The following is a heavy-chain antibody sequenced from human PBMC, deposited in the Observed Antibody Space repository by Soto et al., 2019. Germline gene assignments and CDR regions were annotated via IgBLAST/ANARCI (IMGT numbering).Heavy chain of an antibody. V-gene: IGHV4-31*03. Sequence: SETLSLTCTVSGGSISSGGYYWSWIRQDPGKGLEWIGYIYYSGSTYYNPSLKSRVTISVDTSKNQFSLKLSSVTAADTAVYYCARGGGRTYYFFWCGYYLGAFDIWGQGTMDTVSS. CDR1: GGSISSGGYY. J-gene: IGHJ3*02. CDR3: ARGGGRTYYFFWCGYYLGAFDI. D-gene: IGHD3-3*01. CDR2: IYYSGST.